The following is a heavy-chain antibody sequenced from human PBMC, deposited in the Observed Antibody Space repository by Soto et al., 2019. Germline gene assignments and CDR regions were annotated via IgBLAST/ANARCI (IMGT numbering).Heavy chain of an antibody. D-gene: IGHD3-3*01. J-gene: IGHJ6*02. Sequence: LRLSCAASGFTFSSYGMHWVRQAPGKGLEWVAVISYDGSNKYYADSVKGRFTISRDNSKNTLYLQMNSLRAEDTAVYYCAKDGDFWSGSYGMDVWGQGTTVTVSS. CDR3: AKDGDFWSGSYGMDV. CDR1: GFTFSSYG. V-gene: IGHV3-30*18. CDR2: ISYDGSNK.